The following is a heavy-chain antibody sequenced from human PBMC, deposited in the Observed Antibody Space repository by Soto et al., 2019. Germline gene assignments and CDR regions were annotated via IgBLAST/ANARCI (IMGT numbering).Heavy chain of an antibody. J-gene: IGHJ6*02. V-gene: IGHV4-39*01. D-gene: IGHD3-22*01. CDR1: GGSISSSSYY. Sequence: PSETLSLTCTVSGGSISSSSYYWGWIRQPPGKGLEWIGSIYYSGSTYYNPSLKSRVTISVDTSKNQFSLKLSSVTAADTAVYYCARGNSSLYYYYGMDVWGQGTTVTVSS. CDR2: IYYSGST. CDR3: ARGNSSLYYYYGMDV.